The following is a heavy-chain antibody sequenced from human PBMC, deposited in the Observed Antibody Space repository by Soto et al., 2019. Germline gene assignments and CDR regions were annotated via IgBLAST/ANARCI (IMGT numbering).Heavy chain of an antibody. Sequence: SETLSLTCTVSGGSISSYYWSWIRQPPGKGLEWIGYIYYSGSTNYNPSLKSRVTISVDTSKNQFSLKLSSVTAADTAVYYCARVAAVAGTFELYYYYYYMDVWGKGTTVTVSS. V-gene: IGHV4-59*01. D-gene: IGHD6-19*01. J-gene: IGHJ6*03. CDR3: ARVAAVAGTFELYYYYYYMDV. CDR1: GGSISSYY. CDR2: IYYSGST.